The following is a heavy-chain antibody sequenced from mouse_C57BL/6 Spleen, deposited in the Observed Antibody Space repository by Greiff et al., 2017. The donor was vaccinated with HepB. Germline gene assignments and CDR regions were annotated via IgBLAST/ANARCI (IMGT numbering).Heavy chain of an antibody. D-gene: IGHD2-4*01. V-gene: IGHV1-62-2*01. CDR3: ARHEDGGYDYGGFAY. J-gene: IGHJ3*01. Sequence: VKLMESGAELVKPGASVKLSCKASGYTFTEYTIHWVKQRSGQGLEWIGWFYPGSGSIKYNEKFKDKATLTADKSSSTVYMELSRLTSEDSAVYFCARHEDGGYDYGGFAYWGQGTLVTVSA. CDR1: GYTFTEYT. CDR2: FYPGSGSI.